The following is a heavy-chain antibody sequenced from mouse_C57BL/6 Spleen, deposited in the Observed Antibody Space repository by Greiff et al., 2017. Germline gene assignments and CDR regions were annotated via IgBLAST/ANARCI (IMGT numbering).Heavy chain of an antibody. CDR3: ARQGPIYYGYDDGAYFDY. CDR2: ISSGGSYT. J-gene: IGHJ2*01. Sequence: EVQVVESGGDLVKPGGSLKLSCAVSGFTFSSYGMSWVRQTPDKRLEWVATISSGGSYTYYPASVKGRFTISRDNAKNTLYLQMSSLKSEDTAMYYCARQGPIYYGYDDGAYFDYWGQGTTLTVSS. V-gene: IGHV5-6*01. CDR1: GFTFSSYG. D-gene: IGHD2-2*01.